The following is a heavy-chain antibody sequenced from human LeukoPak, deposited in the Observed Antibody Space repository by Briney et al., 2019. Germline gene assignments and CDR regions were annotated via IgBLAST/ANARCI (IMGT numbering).Heavy chain of an antibody. Sequence: SETLSLTCTVSGGSISSYYWSWIRQPPGKGLEWIGYIYTSGSTNYNPSLKSRVTISVDTSKNQFSLKLSSVTAADTAVYYCARHVSRFLEWLLEIDPWGQGTLVTVSS. D-gene: IGHD3-3*01. CDR2: IYTSGST. CDR1: GGSISSYY. CDR3: ARHVSRFLEWLLEIDP. J-gene: IGHJ5*02. V-gene: IGHV4-4*09.